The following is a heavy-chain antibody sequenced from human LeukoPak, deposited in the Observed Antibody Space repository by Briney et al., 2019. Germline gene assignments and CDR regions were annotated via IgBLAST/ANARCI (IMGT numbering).Heavy chain of an antibody. CDR1: GFTFSSYE. CDR3: ARDGYYYDSSGCLDY. CDR2: ISSSGSTI. V-gene: IGHV3-48*03. D-gene: IGHD3-22*01. J-gene: IGHJ4*02. Sequence: GGSLRLSCAASGFTFSSYEMNWVRQAPGKGLEWVSYISSSGSTIYYADSVKGRFTISRDNAMNSLYLQMNSLRAEDTAVYYCARDGYYYDSSGCLDYWDQGTLVTVSS.